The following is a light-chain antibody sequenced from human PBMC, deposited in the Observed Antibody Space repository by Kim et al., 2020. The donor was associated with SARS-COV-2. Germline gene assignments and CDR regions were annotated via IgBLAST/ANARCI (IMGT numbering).Light chain of an antibody. Sequence: QTATRTCTGNSYNVGGLGAAWLQQHRGHPPKLLSYRDNNRPSGISERFSASRSGDTASLTISGLQPEDETDYYCSAWDSSLSAWVFGGGTQLTVL. J-gene: IGLJ3*02. CDR3: SAWDSSLSAWV. CDR1: SYNVGGLG. CDR2: RDN. V-gene: IGLV10-54*04.